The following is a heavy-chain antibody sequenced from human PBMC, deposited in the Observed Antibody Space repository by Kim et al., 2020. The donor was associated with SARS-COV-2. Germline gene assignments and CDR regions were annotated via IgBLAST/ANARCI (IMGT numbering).Heavy chain of an antibody. CDR3: ARGADFWSGVFDY. CDR1: GFTFSSYA. D-gene: IGHD3-3*01. J-gene: IGHJ4*02. V-gene: IGHV3-30-3*01. CDR2: ISYDGSNK. Sequence: GGSLRLSCAASGFTFSSYAMHWVRQAPGKGLEWVAVISYDGSNKYYADSVKGRFTISRDNSKNTLYLQMNSLRAEDTAVYYCARGADFWSGVFDYWGQGTLVTVSS.